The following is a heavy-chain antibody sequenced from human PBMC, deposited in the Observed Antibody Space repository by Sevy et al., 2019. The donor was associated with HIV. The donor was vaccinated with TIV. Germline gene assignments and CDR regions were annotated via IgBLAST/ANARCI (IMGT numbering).Heavy chain of an antibody. J-gene: IGHJ6*02. CDR1: GGSISSSSYY. CDR2: IYYSGST. CDR3: ARQGAKGLYGAPSSSGYFGSRYYYYGMDV. Sequence: SETLSLTCTVSGGSISSSSYYWGWIRQPPGKGLEWIGSIYYSGSTYYNPSLKSRVTISVDTSKNQFFLKLSSVTAADTALYYCARQGAKGLYGAPSSSGYFGSRYYYYGMDVWDQGTTVTVSS. V-gene: IGHV4-39*01. D-gene: IGHD3-22*01.